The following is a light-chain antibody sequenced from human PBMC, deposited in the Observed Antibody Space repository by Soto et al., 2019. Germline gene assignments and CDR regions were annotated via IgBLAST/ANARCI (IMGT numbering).Light chain of an antibody. CDR1: QSFSSSY. Sequence: EIVLTQSPGTLSLSPGERATLSCRASQSFSSSYLAWYQQKPGQAPRLLIYGASSRATGIPDRFSGSGSGTDFTLTISSLEPEDFEVYYCQHYGSALLTFGPGTKVDVK. V-gene: IGKV3-20*01. CDR3: QHYGSALLT. J-gene: IGKJ3*01. CDR2: GAS.